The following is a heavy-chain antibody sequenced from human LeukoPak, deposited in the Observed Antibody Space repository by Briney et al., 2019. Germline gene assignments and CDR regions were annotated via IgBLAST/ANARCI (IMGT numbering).Heavy chain of an antibody. D-gene: IGHD5-12*01. J-gene: IGHJ4*02. Sequence: GVSVKVSCKASDYTFSNYGINWLRQAPGQGLEWVGRSSINNVNKNYVEKFQGRVTMTTDTSTSTAYMELRSLRPDDTAVYYCARDQSPLNGGYSEGEVFDCWGQGTLVTVSS. CDR1: DYTFSNYG. V-gene: IGHV1-18*01. CDR3: ARDQSPLNGGYSEGEVFDC. CDR2: SSINNVNK.